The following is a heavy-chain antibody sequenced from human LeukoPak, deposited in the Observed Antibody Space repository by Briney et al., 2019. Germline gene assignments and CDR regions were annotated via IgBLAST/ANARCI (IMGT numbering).Heavy chain of an antibody. D-gene: IGHD7-27*01. J-gene: IGHJ6*03. CDR2: IFYSGST. CDR1: GGSITSSSYY. Sequence: ASETLSLTCTVSGGSITSSSYYWGWIRQPPGKGLEWIGSIFYSGSTYYNPSLKSRVTISVDTSKNQFSLKLSSVTAADTAVYYCASQRGLAWGIYYYYYMDVWGKGTTVTVSS. V-gene: IGHV4-39*01. CDR3: ASQRGLAWGIYYYYYMDV.